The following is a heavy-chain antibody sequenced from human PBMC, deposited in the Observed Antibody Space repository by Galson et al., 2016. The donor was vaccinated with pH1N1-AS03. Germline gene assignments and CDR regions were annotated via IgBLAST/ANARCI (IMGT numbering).Heavy chain of an antibody. V-gene: IGHV1-69*04. CDR1: GGSFSRSA. J-gene: IGHJ5*02. D-gene: IGHD3-10*01. CDR3: ATGDLGNYSFDP. Sequence: SVKVSCKASGGSFSRSAFNWVRQGPGPGLEWMGRISPILDITNYAEKFQDRVTITDDKSTSTAYMELRSLRFEDTAMYYCATGDLGNYSFDPWGHGTQVTVSS. CDR2: ISPILDIT.